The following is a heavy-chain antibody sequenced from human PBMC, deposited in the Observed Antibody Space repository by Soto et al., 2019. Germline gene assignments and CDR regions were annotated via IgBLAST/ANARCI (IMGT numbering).Heavy chain of an antibody. V-gene: IGHV3-30*18. CDR2: ISYDGSNK. D-gene: IGHD6-25*01. J-gene: IGHJ6*02. Sequence: QVQLVESGGGVVQPGRSLRLSCAASGFTFSSYGMHWVRQAPGKGLEWVAVISYDGSNKYYADSVKGRFTISRDTSKNTMYLHMNSARAEDTAVCDCAKDDLGQRGHREYYYYGRDVWGQGTTVTVSS. CDR1: GFTFSSYG. CDR3: AKDDLGQRGHREYYYYGRDV.